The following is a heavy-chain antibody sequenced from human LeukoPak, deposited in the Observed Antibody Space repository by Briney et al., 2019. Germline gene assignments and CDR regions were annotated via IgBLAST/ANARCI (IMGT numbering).Heavy chain of an antibody. CDR2: IYYSGST. CDR3: ARIGGTWLTYGWFDP. Sequence: PSETLSLTCTVSGGSISSYYWSWIRQPPGKGLEWIGYIYYSGSTNYNPSLKSRVTISVDTSKNQFSLKLSSVTAADTAVYYCARIGGTWLTYGWFDPWGQGTLVTVSS. CDR1: GGSISSYY. V-gene: IGHV4-59*01. J-gene: IGHJ5*02. D-gene: IGHD1-14*01.